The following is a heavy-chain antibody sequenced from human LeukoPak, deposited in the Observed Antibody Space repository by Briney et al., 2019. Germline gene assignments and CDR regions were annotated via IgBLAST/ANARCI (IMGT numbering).Heavy chain of an antibody. Sequence: GGSLRLSCAASGFTLSNAWMNWVRQAPGKGLEWVSSISSSSSYIYYADSVKGQFTISRDNAKNSLYLQMNSLRVEDTAVYYCARERPGSRVLDYWGQGTVVTVSS. J-gene: IGHJ4*02. D-gene: IGHD3-10*01. CDR3: ARERPGSRVLDY. CDR1: GFTLSNAW. CDR2: ISSSSSYI. V-gene: IGHV3-21*01.